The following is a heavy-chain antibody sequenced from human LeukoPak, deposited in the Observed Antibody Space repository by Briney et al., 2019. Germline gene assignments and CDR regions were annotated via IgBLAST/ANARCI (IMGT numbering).Heavy chain of an antibody. J-gene: IGHJ3*02. CDR2: ISAYNGNT. V-gene: IGHV1-18*01. CDR1: GYTFTSYG. D-gene: IGHD3-9*01. Sequence: ASVKVSCKASGYTFTSYGISWVRQAPGQGLGWMGRISAYNGNTNYAQKLQGRVTMTTDTSTSTAYMELRSLRSDDTAVYYCARQDILTGYYAFDIWGQGTMVTVSS. CDR3: ARQDILTGYYAFDI.